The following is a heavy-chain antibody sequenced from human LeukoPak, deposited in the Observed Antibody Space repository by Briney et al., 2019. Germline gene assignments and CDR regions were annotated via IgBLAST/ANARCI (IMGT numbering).Heavy chain of an antibody. CDR3: AKDLVFILPGGNITLSFDY. CDR2: ITGSGGST. J-gene: IGHJ4*01. CDR1: GFTFSNYA. D-gene: IGHD3-10*01. Sequence: GGSLRLSCAASGFTFSNYAMTWVRQAPGKGLEWVSAITGSGGSTYYADSVKGRFTISRDDSKNTLFLQMDSLRAEDTAVYYCAKDLVFILPGGNITLSFDYWGHGTLVTVSS. V-gene: IGHV3-23*01.